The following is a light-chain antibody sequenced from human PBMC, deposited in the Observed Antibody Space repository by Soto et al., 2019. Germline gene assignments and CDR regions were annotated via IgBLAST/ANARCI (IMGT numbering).Light chain of an antibody. CDR2: DAS. CDR3: HQRSVWPIT. V-gene: IGKV3-11*01. CDR1: QNIGTS. Sequence: ETVLRQSPASLSFSPGESATLSCRAGQNIGTSLVWSQQKPGQSPRLLIYDASHRATGVPARFSGSGSGTDFTLTISSLEPEDFAVYYCHQRSVWPITLGQGTRLEI. J-gene: IGKJ5*01.